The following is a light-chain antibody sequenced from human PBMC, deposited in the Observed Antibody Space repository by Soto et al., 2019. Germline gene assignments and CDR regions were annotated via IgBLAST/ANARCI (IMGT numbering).Light chain of an antibody. CDR3: QQRSNWRGIT. Sequence: EIVLTQSPAPLSLSPGERATLSCRASQSVSSYLAWYQQKPGQAPRLLIYDASNRATGIPARFSGSGSGTDFTLTISSLEPEDFAVYYCQQRSNWRGITFGPGTKVDIK. V-gene: IGKV3-11*01. J-gene: IGKJ3*01. CDR2: DAS. CDR1: QSVSSY.